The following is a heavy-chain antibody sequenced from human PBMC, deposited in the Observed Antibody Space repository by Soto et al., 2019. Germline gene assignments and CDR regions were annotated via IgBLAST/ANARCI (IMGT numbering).Heavy chain of an antibody. CDR1: GFTFSSYA. CDR3: AKGSEFSNSYTLDFDF. D-gene: IGHD6-6*01. CDR2: ISGNGGST. Sequence: GGSLRLSCGASGFTFSSYAMSWVRQAPGRGLEWVSIISGNGGSTYYAASVKGRFTISRDNTKNTLYLQMDSLTAEDTAVYYCAKGSEFSNSYTLDFDFWGQGALVTVYS. J-gene: IGHJ4*02. V-gene: IGHV3-23*01.